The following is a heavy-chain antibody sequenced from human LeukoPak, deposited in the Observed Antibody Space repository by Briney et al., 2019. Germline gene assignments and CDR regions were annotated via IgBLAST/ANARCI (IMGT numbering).Heavy chain of an antibody. CDR3: AKDLGEWIQLWSDAFDI. D-gene: IGHD5-18*01. CDR2: ISYDGSNK. CDR1: GFTFSSYG. Sequence: PGRSLRLSCAASGFTFSSYGMHWVRQAPGKGLEWVAVISYDGSNKYYADSVKGGFTISRDNSKNTLYLQMNSLRAEDTAVYYCAKDLGEWIQLWSDAFDIWGQGTMVTVSS. V-gene: IGHV3-30*18. J-gene: IGHJ3*02.